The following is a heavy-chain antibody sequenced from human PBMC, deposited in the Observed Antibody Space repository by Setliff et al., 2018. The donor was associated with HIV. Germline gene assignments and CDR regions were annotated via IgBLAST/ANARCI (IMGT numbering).Heavy chain of an antibody. CDR1: GYTFSSYP. D-gene: IGHD6-19*01. V-gene: IGHV1-46*01. Sequence: ASVKVSCKASGYTFSSYPMHWVRQAPGQGLEWMGVINTSSGSAGYAEKFRGSVTMTRDTSTSTVYMDLRNLRSEDTAVYYCARNQGDSSGWYAGDYWGHGTLVTVSS. CDR3: ARNQGDSSGWYAGDY. CDR2: INTSSGSA. J-gene: IGHJ4*01.